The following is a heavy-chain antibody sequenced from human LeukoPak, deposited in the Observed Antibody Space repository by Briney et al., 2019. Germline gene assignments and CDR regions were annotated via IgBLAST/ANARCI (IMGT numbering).Heavy chain of an antibody. V-gene: IGHV3-64*01. J-gene: IGHJ6*03. D-gene: IGHD3-10*01. CDR2: ISSNGGST. Sequence: PGGSLRLSCAASGFTFSTYPMHWVRQAPGKGLEYVSAISSNGGSTYYAYSVKGRFTISRDNSKNTLYLQMGSLRAEDMAVYYCAGVFGVKGYYMDVWGKGTTVTVSS. CDR3: AGVFGVKGYYMDV. CDR1: GFTFSTYP.